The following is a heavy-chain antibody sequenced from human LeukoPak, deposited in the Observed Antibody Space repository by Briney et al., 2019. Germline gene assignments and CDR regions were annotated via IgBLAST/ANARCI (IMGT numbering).Heavy chain of an antibody. Sequence: PGGSLRLSCAASGFTFSSYSMNWVRQAPGQGLEWVSYINSGSSYMYYPDSVKGRFTISRDNAKNSLYLQMDSLRDEDTAVYYCAREDDDWGPNTFDVWGQGTVVTVSS. CDR2: INSGSSYM. J-gene: IGHJ3*01. CDR3: AREDDDWGPNTFDV. CDR1: GFTFSSYS. V-gene: IGHV3-48*02. D-gene: IGHD7-27*01.